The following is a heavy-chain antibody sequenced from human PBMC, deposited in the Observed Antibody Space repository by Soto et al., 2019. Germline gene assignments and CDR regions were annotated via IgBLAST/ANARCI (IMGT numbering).Heavy chain of an antibody. CDR1: GYTLTELS. D-gene: IGHD3-16*02. V-gene: IGHV1-24*01. J-gene: IGHJ6*02. Sequence: QVQLVQSGAEVKKPGASVKVSCKVSGYTLTELSMHWVRQAPGKGLEWMGGFDPEDGETIYAQKFQGRVTMTEDTSTDTAYMELSSLRSEDTAVYYCATDYVWGSYRLGWDCMDVWGQGTTVTVSS. CDR3: ATDYVWGSYRLGWDCMDV. CDR2: FDPEDGET.